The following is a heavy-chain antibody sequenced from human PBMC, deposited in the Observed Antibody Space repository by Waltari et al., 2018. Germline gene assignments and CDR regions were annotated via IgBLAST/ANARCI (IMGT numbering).Heavy chain of an antibody. V-gene: IGHV3-53*02. J-gene: IGHJ4*02. CDR1: GLTVSNHY. Sequence: EVQLVETGGGSIQPGGSLRLSCAAPGLTVSNHYISWVRQAPGKGLEGVSVIYSGGTTHYADSVKGRFTISRDNSKNTLYLQMNSLRAEDTAVYYCATSPSRSFWGQGTLVTVSS. CDR2: IYSGGTT. CDR3: ATSPSRSF.